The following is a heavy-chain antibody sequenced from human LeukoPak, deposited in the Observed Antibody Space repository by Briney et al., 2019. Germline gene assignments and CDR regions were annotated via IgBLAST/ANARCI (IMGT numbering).Heavy chain of an antibody. CDR2: IYYSGNT. V-gene: IGHV4-39*07. CDR3: AREGATTVTYFDY. Sequence: SATLSLTCTVSGGSISSSSYYWGWIRQPPGKGLDWIGSIYYSGNTYYTPSLKSRVTISVDASKNQFSLKLSPVTAADTAVYYCAREGATTVTYFDYWGQGTLVTVSS. J-gene: IGHJ4*02. CDR1: GGSISSSSYY. D-gene: IGHD4-11*01.